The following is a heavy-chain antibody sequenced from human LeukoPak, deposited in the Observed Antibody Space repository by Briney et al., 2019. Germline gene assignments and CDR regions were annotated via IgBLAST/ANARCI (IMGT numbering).Heavy chain of an antibody. CDR3: ARDQAVTNGGDY. J-gene: IGHJ4*02. Sequence: ASVKVSCKASGYTFTSYYMHWVRQAPGQGLEWMGIINPSGGSTSYAQKFQGRVTMTRDMSTSTVYMELSRLRSDDTAVYYCARDQAVTNGGDYWGQGTLVTVSS. CDR1: GYTFTSYY. D-gene: IGHD4-17*01. CDR2: INPSGGST. V-gene: IGHV1-46*01.